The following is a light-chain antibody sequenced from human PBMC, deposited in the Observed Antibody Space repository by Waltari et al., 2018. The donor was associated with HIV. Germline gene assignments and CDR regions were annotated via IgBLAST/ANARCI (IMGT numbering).Light chain of an antibody. Sequence: EIVMTQSPATLSVSPGERATLSCRASQSVRSNLAWYQQRPGQAPRLLISCASTRATGVPARFSGSGSGTDFTLTISSLQSEDFAVYYCQQYDNWPPITFGQGTRLEIK. CDR2: CAS. J-gene: IGKJ5*01. V-gene: IGKV3-15*01. CDR3: QQYDNWPPIT. CDR1: QSVRSN.